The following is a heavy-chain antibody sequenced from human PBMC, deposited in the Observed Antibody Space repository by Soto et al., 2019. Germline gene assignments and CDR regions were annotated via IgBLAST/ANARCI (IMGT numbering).Heavy chain of an antibody. V-gene: IGHV4-34*01. CDR2: IRHSGSGT. CDR1: GGSFSGNY. J-gene: IGHJ4*02. Sequence: QVQLQQWGAGLLKPSETLSLTCTVYGGSFSGNYWSWIRQPPGMGLEWIGEIRHSGSGTNYNPSLKNRVTISVDTSKNQFSLKLSSVTAADTAMYYCARGHLPGGNTFYYDYWGQGTLVTVSS. D-gene: IGHD2-15*01. CDR3: ARGHLPGGNTFYYDY.